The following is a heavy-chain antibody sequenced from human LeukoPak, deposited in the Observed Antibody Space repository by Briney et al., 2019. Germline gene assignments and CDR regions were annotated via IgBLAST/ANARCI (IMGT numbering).Heavy chain of an antibody. CDR1: GFTLRNSV. CDR3: VRGVGVSRFNYLDS. V-gene: IGHV3-33*08. CDR2: IWYDASDK. Sequence: GRSLRLSCAASGFTLRNSVMHWVRQAPGKGLEWVAVIWYDASDKYYADSVKGRFTISRDNSKNTLYLQINSLRDDDTAVYFCVRGVGVSRFNYLDSWGQGTLVIVSS. J-gene: IGHJ4*02. D-gene: IGHD6-13*01.